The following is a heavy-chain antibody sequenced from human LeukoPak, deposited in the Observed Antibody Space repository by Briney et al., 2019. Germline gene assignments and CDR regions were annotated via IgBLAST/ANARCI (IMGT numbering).Heavy chain of an antibody. CDR1: GYSISSGYY. V-gene: IGHV4-38-2*02. J-gene: IGHJ4*02. Sequence: SETLSLTCTVSGYSISSGYYWSWIRQPPGKGLEWIGEINHSGSTNYNPSLKSRVTISIDTSKNQFSLKLTSVTAADTAVYYCARGPWYYSSGDCWGQGTLVTVSS. D-gene: IGHD6-25*01. CDR2: INHSGST. CDR3: ARGPWYYSSGDC.